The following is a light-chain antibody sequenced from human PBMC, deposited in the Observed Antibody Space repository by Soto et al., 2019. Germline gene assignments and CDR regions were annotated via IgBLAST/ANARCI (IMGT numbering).Light chain of an antibody. J-gene: IGKJ1*01. CDR3: MQPLQSWT. Sequence: TVMTQSPLSLPVTPRQPASISCRYSQSLLHSTGYNSSDWYLQKPGESPQLLIYLGSNRASGVPDRFSGSGSGTDFTVMISRVEAEDVGVYYCMQPLQSWTFGQGTKVDIK. CDR1: QSLLHSTGYNS. V-gene: IGKV2-28*01. CDR2: LGS.